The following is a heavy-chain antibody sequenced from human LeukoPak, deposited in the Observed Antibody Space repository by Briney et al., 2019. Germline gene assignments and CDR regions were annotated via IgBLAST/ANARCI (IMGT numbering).Heavy chain of an antibody. J-gene: IGHJ6*02. V-gene: IGHV3-23*01. Sequence: GGSLRLSCAASGFTFRIYAMSWVRQAPGKGLEWVSGISGSDASTFYADSVMGRFTISRDNSMNTLYLQMNNVRAEDAAIYFCARRGSEWNSYFYPMDVWGQGTTVTVSS. CDR3: ARRGSEWNSYFYPMDV. CDR2: ISGSDAST. D-gene: IGHD3-3*01. CDR1: GFTFRIYA.